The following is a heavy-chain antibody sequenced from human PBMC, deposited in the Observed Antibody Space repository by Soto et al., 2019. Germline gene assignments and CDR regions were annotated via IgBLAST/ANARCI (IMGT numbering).Heavy chain of an antibody. D-gene: IGHD2-2*01. V-gene: IGHV4-30-2*01. J-gene: IGHJ5*02. CDR1: CGYVSSGVDS. CDR2: IYHSGST. Sequence: SLSLTCAVSCGYVSSGVDSWSWIRQPPGKGLEWIGYIYHSGSTYYNPSLKSRVTISVDRSKNQFSLKLSSVTATDTAVYYCARVPDRWGQGTLVTVSS. CDR3: ARVPDR.